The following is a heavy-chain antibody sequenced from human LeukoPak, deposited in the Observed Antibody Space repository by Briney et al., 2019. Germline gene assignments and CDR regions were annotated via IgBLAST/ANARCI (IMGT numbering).Heavy chain of an antibody. D-gene: IGHD2-15*01. CDR2: TYYRSKWYN. CDR3: ARDIVVVVAATLQSYYYYGMDV. J-gene: IGHJ6*02. Sequence: SQTLSLTCAISGDSVSSNSAAWNWIRQSPSRGLEWLGRTYYRSKWYNDYAVSVKSRITINPDTSKNQFSLQLNSVTPEDTAVYYCARDIVVVVAATLQSYYYYGMDVWGQGTTVTVSS. V-gene: IGHV6-1*01. CDR1: GDSVSSNSAA.